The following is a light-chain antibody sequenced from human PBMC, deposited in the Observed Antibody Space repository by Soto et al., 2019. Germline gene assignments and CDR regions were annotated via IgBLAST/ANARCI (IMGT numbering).Light chain of an antibody. V-gene: IGLV2-14*01. Sequence: QSVLTQPASVSGSPGQSITISCTGTSSDVGGYKYVSWYQQHPGKAPKLMIYEVGNRPSGVSNRFSGSKSGNMASLTISGLQAEDEADYYCSSYTSSSPCVFGNGTKVTV. CDR1: SSDVGGYKY. J-gene: IGLJ1*01. CDR2: EVG. CDR3: SSYTSSSPCV.